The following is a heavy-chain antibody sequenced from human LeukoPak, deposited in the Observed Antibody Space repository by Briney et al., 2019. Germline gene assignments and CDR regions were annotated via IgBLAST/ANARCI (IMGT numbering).Heavy chain of an antibody. CDR1: GGTFSSYA. J-gene: IGHJ4*02. Sequence: ASVTVSCKASGGTFSSYAISWVRQAPGQGLEWMGGIIPIFGTANYAQKFQGRVTITADESTSTAYMELSNLRSEDTAVYYCARSGAGDSSSWDKIDYWGQGTLVTVSS. V-gene: IGHV1-69*13. CDR2: IIPIFGTA. D-gene: IGHD6-13*01. CDR3: ARSGAGDSSSWDKIDY.